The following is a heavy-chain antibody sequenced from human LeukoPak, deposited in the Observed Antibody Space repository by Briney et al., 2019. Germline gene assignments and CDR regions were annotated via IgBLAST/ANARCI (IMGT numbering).Heavy chain of an antibody. D-gene: IGHD2-21*02. Sequence: ASVKVSCKASGGTFSSYAISWVRQAPGQGLEWMGRIIPILGIANYAQKFQGRVTITADKSTSTAYMELSSLRSEDTAVYYCARERAYCGGDCYSENWYFDLWAVAPWSLSPQ. V-gene: IGHV1-69*04. CDR3: ARERAYCGGDCYSENWYFDL. CDR1: GGTFSSYA. CDR2: IIPILGIA. J-gene: IGHJ2*01.